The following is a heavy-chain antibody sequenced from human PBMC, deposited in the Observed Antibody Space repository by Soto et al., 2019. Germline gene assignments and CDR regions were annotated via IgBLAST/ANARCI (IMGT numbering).Heavy chain of an antibody. CDR2: IIPIFGTA. CDR3: ARGGQDIVLVPAAIGYYGMDV. V-gene: IGHV1-69*12. J-gene: IGHJ6*02. D-gene: IGHD2-2*02. CDR1: GGTFSSYA. Sequence: QVQLVQSGAEVKKPGSSVKVSCKASGGTFSSYAISWVRQAPGQGLEWMGGIIPIFGTANYAQKFQGRVTITADESTXXAXMXXSSLRSEDTAVYYCARGGQDIVLVPAAIGYYGMDVWGQGTTVTVSS.